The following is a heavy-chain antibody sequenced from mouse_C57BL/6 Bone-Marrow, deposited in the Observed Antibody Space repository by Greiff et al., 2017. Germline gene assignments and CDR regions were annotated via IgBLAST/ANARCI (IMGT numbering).Heavy chain of an antibody. CDR1: GYTFTSYW. Sequence: QVQLKQPGAELVKPGASVKLSCKASGYTFTSYWMHWVKQRPGQGLEWIGMINPNSGSTNYNEKFKSKATLTVDKSSSTAYMQLSSLTSEDSAVYYCARIGGFTTVAYWGQGTTLTVSS. V-gene: IGHV1-64*01. D-gene: IGHD1-1*01. CDR2: INPNSGST. CDR3: ARIGGFTTVAY. J-gene: IGHJ2*01.